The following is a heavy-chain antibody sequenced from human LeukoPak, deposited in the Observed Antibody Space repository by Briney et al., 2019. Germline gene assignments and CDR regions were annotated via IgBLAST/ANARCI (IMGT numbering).Heavy chain of an antibody. CDR1: GYTFTCYY. J-gene: IGHJ6*02. V-gene: IGHV1-2*02. Sequence: ASVKVSCKASGYTFTCYYMHWVRQAPGQGLEGMGWINPNSGGTNYAQKFRGRVTMTRDTSISTAYMGLSRLRSDATAVYYCARSRSGYDRSSYYGMDVWGQGTTVTVSS. CDR2: INPNSGGT. CDR3: ARSRSGYDRSSYYGMDV. D-gene: IGHD5-12*01.